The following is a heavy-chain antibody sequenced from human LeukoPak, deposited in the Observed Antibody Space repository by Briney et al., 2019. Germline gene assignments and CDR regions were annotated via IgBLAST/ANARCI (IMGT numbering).Heavy chain of an antibody. Sequence: SETLSLNCTVSGGTTTTSAFYWGWIRESPGKGLEWIGNVHVSGGTYYNPSHKGRVTISLDTSKNQFSLKLSSVTAADTAVYYCARQRHQLPKGYFDYWGQGTLVTVSS. J-gene: IGHJ4*02. CDR3: ARQRHQLPKGYFDY. CDR1: GGTTTTSAFY. CDR2: VHVSGGT. V-gene: IGHV4-39*01. D-gene: IGHD2-2*01.